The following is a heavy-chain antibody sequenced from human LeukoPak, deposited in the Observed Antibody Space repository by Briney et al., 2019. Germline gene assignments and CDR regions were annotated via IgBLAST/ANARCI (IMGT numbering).Heavy chain of an antibody. J-gene: IGHJ5*02. CDR2: INHSGST. V-gene: IGHV4-34*01. CDR3: ARGPPMVRGPTSASTPFDP. CDR1: GGSFSGYY. Sequence: SETLSLTCAVYGGSFSGYYWSWIRQPPGKGLEWIGEINHSGSTNYNPSLKSRVTISVDTSKNQFSLKLSSVTAADTAVYYCARGPPMVRGPTSASTPFDPWGQGTLVTVSS. D-gene: IGHD3-10*01.